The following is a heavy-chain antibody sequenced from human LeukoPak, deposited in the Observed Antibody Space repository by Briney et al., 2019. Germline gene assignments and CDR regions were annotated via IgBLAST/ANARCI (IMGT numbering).Heavy chain of an antibody. Sequence: SQTLSLTCTVSGGSISSGGYYWSWIRQHPGEGLEWIGYIYYSGSTYYNPSLKSRVTISVDTSKNQFSLKLSSVTAADTAVYYCARDTSRGAFDIWGQGTMVTVSS. V-gene: IGHV4-31*03. CDR3: ARDTSRGAFDI. CDR2: IYYSGST. J-gene: IGHJ3*02. CDR1: GGSISSGGYY.